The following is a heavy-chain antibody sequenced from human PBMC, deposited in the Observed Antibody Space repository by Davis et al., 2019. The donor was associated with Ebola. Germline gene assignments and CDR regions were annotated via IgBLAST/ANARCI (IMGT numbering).Heavy chain of an antibody. CDR1: GYTFTSYY. V-gene: IGHV1-46*01. D-gene: IGHD3/OR15-3a*01. CDR3: ARDRAGGDWLTSSYFDY. J-gene: IGHJ4*02. CDR2: INPSGGST. Sequence: ASVKVSCKASGYTFTSYYMHWVRQAPGQGLEWMGIINPSGGSTSHAQKFQGRVTMTRDTSTFTFYMELSSLRSEDTAVYYCARDRAGGDWLTSSYFDYWGQGTLVTVSS.